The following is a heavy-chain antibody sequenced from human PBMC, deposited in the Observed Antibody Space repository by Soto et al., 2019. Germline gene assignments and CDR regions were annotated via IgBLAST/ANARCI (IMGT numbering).Heavy chain of an antibody. V-gene: IGHV6-1*01. CDR1: GDSVSSNSAA. J-gene: IGHJ4*02. Sequence: SQTLSRTYAISGDSVSSNSAAWNWIRQSPSRGLEWLGRTYYRSKWYNDYAVSVKSRITINPDTSKNQFSLHLNSVTPEDTAVSYWARESHTSYILVVRPDILDYCGQGTLDTVSA. CDR2: TYYRSKWYN. D-gene: IGHD2-2*02. CDR3: ARESHTSYILVVRPDILDY.